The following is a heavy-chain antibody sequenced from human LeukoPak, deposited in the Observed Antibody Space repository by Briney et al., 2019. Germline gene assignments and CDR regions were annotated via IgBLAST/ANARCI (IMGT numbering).Heavy chain of an antibody. D-gene: IGHD6-19*01. V-gene: IGHV1-69*13. CDR1: GGTFSSYA. Sequence: ASVKVSCKASGGTFSSYAISWVRQAPGQGLEWMGGIIPIFGTANYAQKFQGRVTITADESTSTAYMELSRLRSDDTAVYYCARDRRSGWYYYYYYMDVWGKGTTVTVSS. CDR2: IIPIFGTA. CDR3: ARDRRSGWYYYYYYMDV. J-gene: IGHJ6*03.